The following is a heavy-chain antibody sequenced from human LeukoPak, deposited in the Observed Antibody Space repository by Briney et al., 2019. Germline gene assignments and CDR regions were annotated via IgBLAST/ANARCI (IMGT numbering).Heavy chain of an antibody. J-gene: IGHJ6*02. Sequence: SVKVSCKASGGTFSSCAISWVRQAPGQGLEWMGRIIPILGIANYAQKFQGRVTITADKSTSTAYMELSSLRSEDTAVYYCARDSPRSVRFLEWSPPYYYGMDVWGQGTTVTVSS. CDR2: IIPILGIA. V-gene: IGHV1-69*04. CDR1: GGTFSSCA. CDR3: ARDSPRSVRFLEWSPPYYYGMDV. D-gene: IGHD3-3*01.